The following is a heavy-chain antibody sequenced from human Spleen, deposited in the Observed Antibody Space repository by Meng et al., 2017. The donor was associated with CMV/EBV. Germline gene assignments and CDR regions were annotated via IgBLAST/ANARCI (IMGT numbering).Heavy chain of an antibody. J-gene: IGHJ5*02. CDR1: GYTFSIYA. CDR3: AKGQQLADP. D-gene: IGHD6-13*01. CDR2: IYVRDTTA. Sequence: LRLSCAASGYTFSIYAMNWVRQAPGEGLQWISNIYVRDTTAYYADSVKGRFTISRDNSKNTLYLEMNSLRTDDTAVYYCAKGQQLADPWGQGTLVTVSS. V-gene: IGHV3-NL1*01.